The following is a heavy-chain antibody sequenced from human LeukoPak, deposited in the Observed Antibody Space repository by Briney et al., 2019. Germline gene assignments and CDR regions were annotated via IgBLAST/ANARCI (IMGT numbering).Heavy chain of an antibody. CDR2: IIPILDLP. CDR3: EWFSASDGLYV. V-gene: IGHV1-69*04. Sequence: ASVKVSCKASGGTFSNFVNKWVRQAPGQGLEWMGRIIPILDLPNYTQKFQGRVTITADSSTNTAYMEMTSLRSEDTAVYFCEWFSASDGLYVWGQGTTVTVSS. CDR1: GGTFSNFV. J-gene: IGHJ6*02. D-gene: IGHD3-22*01.